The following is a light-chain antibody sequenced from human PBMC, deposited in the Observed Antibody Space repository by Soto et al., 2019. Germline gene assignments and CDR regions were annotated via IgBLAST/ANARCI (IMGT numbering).Light chain of an antibody. V-gene: IGKV3-11*01. CDR2: DAF. J-gene: IGKJ4*01. CDR3: QHRTKWPLT. Sequence: DIVLNQAPATLSLSPGETATLSCRASEILYNFLAWYQVRPGQVPRLLISDAFNRATGVPARFNGSGSGTDFTLTIDNVEPEDSAVYFCQHRTKWPLTFGGGTKVDIK. CDR1: EILYNF.